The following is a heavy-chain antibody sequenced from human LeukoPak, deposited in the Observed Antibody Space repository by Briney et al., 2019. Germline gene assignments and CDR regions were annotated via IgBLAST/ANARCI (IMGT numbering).Heavy chain of an antibody. CDR1: GFTFSSYW. D-gene: IGHD7-27*01. V-gene: IGHV3-23*01. CDR3: AIDPNWGTHS. CDR2: IGSSGGGI. Sequence: GGSLRLSCAASGFTFSSYWMNWVRQAPGKRLEWVSIIGSSGGGIHYADSVKGRFTISRDNSKNALYLQMNSLRVEDTAVYYCAIDPNWGTHSWGQGVLVTVSS. J-gene: IGHJ4*02.